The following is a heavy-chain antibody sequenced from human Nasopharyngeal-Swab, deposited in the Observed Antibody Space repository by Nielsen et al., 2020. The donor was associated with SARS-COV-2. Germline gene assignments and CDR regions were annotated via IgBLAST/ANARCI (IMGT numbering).Heavy chain of an antibody. CDR1: GFTFNDYY. D-gene: IGHD2-15*01. CDR2: ISNSGSSI. Sequence: GESLKISCEASGFTFNDYYMSWIRQAPGKGLEWVSYISNSGSSIYSADSVKGRFTISRDNAKNSLSLQMNSLRAEDTAVYYCARGPGFWEFCSGGSCYSSPFDPWGQGTLVTVSS. CDR3: ARGPGFWEFCSGGSCYSSPFDP. V-gene: IGHV3-11*04. J-gene: IGHJ5*02.